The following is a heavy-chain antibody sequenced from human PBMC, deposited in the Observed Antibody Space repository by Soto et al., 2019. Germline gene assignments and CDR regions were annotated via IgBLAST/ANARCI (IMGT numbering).Heavy chain of an antibody. J-gene: IGHJ4*02. CDR3: ARDSGQQLADY. V-gene: IGHV1-58*02. CDR2: IVVGSGNT. Sequence: ASVKVSCKASGFTLTGAAMQWVRQARGQRLEWIGWIVVGSGNTNYAQKFQERVTITRDMSTSTAYMELSSLRSEDTAVYYCARDSGQQLADYWGQGTLVTVSS. CDR1: GFTLTGAA. D-gene: IGHD6-13*01.